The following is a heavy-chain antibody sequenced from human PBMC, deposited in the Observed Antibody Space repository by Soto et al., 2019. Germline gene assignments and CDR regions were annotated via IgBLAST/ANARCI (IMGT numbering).Heavy chain of an antibody. J-gene: IGHJ3*02. CDR2: IKQDGSEK. CDR3: ARSGIRYDYVWGSYRYDAFDI. Sequence: EVQLVESGGGLVQPGGSLRLSCAASGFTFSSYWMSWVRQAPGKGLEWVANIKQDGSEKYYVDSVKGRFTISRDNAKNSLYLQMNSLRAEDTAVYYCARSGIRYDYVWGSYRYDAFDIWGQGTMVTVSS. V-gene: IGHV3-7*05. D-gene: IGHD3-16*02. CDR1: GFTFSSYW.